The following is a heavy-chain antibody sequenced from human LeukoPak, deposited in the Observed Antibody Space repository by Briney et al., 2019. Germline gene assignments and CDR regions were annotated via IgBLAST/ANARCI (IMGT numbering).Heavy chain of an antibody. CDR1: GFTFSYHW. CDR3: AKDRLLR. D-gene: IGHD1-26*01. CDR2: IKNDGTVK. Sequence: GGSLRLSCAASGFTFSYHWMTWVRQAPGKGLEWVANIKNDGTVKNYVDSVKGRFTISRDNAKNSLYLQMNSLRAEDTGVYYCAKDRLLRWGQGTLVTVSS. J-gene: IGHJ4*02. V-gene: IGHV3-7*01.